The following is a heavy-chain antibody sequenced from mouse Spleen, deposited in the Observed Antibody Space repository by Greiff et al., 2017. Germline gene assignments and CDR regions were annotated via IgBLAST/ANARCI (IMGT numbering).Heavy chain of an antibody. CDR3: ARDGSTAYYAMDY. D-gene: IGHD1-2*01. V-gene: IGHV2-6*01. J-gene: IGHJ4*01. CDR1: GFSLTSYG. CDR2: IWGGGST. Sequence: QVQLKQSGPGLVAPSQSLSITCTVSGFSLTSYGVDWVRQSPGKGLEWLGVIWGGGSTNYNSALKSRLSISKDNSKSQVFLKMNSLQTDDTAMYYCARDGSTAYYAMDYWGQGTSVTVSS.